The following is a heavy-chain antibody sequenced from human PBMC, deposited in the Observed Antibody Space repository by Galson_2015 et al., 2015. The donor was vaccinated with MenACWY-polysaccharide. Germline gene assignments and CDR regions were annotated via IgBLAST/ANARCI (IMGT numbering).Heavy chain of an antibody. J-gene: IGHJ6*02. CDR3: AKASGFSYDYYYGMDV. CDR2: ISYDGSNK. D-gene: IGHD3-10*01. CDR1: GFTFSSYG. V-gene: IGHV3-30*18. Sequence: SLRLSCAASGFTFSSYGMHWVRQAPGKGLEWVAVISYDGSNKYYADSVKGRFTISRDNSKNTLYLQMNSLRAEDTAVYYCAKASGFSYDYYYGMDVWGQGTTVTVSS.